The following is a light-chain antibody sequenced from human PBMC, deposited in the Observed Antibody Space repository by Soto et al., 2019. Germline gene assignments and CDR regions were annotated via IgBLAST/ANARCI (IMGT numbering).Light chain of an antibody. CDR1: HSITRG. J-gene: IGKJ1*01. V-gene: IGKV1-5*01. CDR2: DAS. Sequence: DIQMTQSPSTLSASVGDRVTITCRASHSITRGLAWYQQKPGKAPKLLIFDASSLQSGVPSRFRSSGSGTEFTLTISSLQPDDFATYYCQQYHSSWTFGQGTKVEMK. CDR3: QQYHSSWT.